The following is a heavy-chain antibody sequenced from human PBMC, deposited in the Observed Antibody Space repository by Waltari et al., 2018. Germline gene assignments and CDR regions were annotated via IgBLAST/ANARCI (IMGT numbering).Heavy chain of an antibody. J-gene: IGHJ4*02. Sequence: QVQLVQSGAEVKKPGSSVKVSCKASGGTFSSYAISWVRQAPGQGLEWMGGIIPIFGTANYAQKFQGRGTITADKSTSTAYMELSSLRSEDTAVYYCARVMVRNDYGDYEVLDYWGQGTLVTVSS. CDR2: IIPIFGTA. CDR3: ARVMVRNDYGDYEVLDY. CDR1: GGTFSSYA. V-gene: IGHV1-69*06. D-gene: IGHD4-17*01.